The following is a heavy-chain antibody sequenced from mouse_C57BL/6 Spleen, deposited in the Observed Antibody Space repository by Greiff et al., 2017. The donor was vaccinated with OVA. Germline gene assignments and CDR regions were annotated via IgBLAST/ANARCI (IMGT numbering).Heavy chain of an antibody. Sequence: QVQLQQPGAELVKPGASVKLSCKASGYTFTSYWMQWVKQRPGQGLEWIGEIDPSDSYTNYNQKFKGKATLTVDTSSSTAYMQLSSLTSEDSAVYYCARYTTVVATDYWGQGTTLTVCS. CDR1: GYTFTSYW. J-gene: IGHJ2*01. CDR2: IDPSDSYT. V-gene: IGHV1-50*01. D-gene: IGHD1-1*01. CDR3: ARYTTVVATDY.